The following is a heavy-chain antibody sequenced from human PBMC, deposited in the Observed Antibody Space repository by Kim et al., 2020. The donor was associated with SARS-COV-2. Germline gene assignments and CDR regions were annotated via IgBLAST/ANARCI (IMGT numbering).Heavy chain of an antibody. Sequence: YNPSLKSRVTISVDTSKNQFSLKLSSVTAADTAVYYCARDGSGYDGRFDYWGQGTLVTVSS. D-gene: IGHD5-12*01. CDR3: ARDGSGYDGRFDY. J-gene: IGHJ4*02. V-gene: IGHV4-39*07.